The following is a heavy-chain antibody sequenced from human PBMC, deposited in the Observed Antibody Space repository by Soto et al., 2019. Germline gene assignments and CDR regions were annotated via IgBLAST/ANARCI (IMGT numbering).Heavy chain of an antibody. V-gene: IGHV5-51*01. CDR2: IYPGDSDT. J-gene: IGHJ6*01. Sequence: KGLEWMGIIYPGDSDTRYSPSFQGQVTISADKSISTAYLQWSSLKASDTAMYYCATDYTGGYSYRSMHFWGHGITVSAPQ. CDR3: ATDYTGGYSYRSMHF. D-gene: IGHD5-18*01.